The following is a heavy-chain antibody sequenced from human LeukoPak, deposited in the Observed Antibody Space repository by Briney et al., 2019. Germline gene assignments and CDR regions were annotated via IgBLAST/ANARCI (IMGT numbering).Heavy chain of an antibody. J-gene: IGHJ4*02. D-gene: IGHD3-22*01. CDR1: GFTFSSYA. CDR2: ISYDGSNK. V-gene: IGHV3-30-3*01. CDR3: ARSGRYYDSRGDY. Sequence: PGRSLRLSCAASGFTFSSYAMHWVRQAPGKGLEWVAVISYDGSNKYYADSVKGRFTISRDNSKNTLYLQMNSLRAEDTAVYYCARSGRYYDSRGDYWGQGTLVTVSS.